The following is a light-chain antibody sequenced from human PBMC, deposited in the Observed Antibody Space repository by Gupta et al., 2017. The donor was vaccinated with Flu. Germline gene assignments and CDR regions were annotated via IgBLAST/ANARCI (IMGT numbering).Light chain of an antibody. CDR1: SGHSSSA. J-gene: IGLJ2*01. V-gene: IGLV4-69*01. CDR3: QTWGTDSVV. CDR2: CNSEGSH. Sequence: QLVVTPSPSASDSLGASVKLTCTLSSGHSSSAIAWHQQQPEKVPPYLMKCNSEGSHTKGAGIPHRFYAAGSAAERYTTISNLESEEYSYESCQTWGTDSVVFGGGTKLTVL.